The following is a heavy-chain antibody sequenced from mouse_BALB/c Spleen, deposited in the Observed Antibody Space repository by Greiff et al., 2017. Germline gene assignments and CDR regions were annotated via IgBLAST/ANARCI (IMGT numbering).Heavy chain of an antibody. CDR1: GFTFSSFG. CDR3: ARPQYRYDGFAY. Sequence: DVKLVESGGGLVQPGWSRKLSCAASGFTFSSFGMHWVRQAPEKGLEWVAYISSGSSTIYYADTVKGRFTISRDNPKNTLFLQMTSLRSEDTAMYYCARPQYRYDGFAYWGQGTLVTVSA. CDR2: ISSGSSTI. D-gene: IGHD2-14*01. V-gene: IGHV5-17*02. J-gene: IGHJ3*01.